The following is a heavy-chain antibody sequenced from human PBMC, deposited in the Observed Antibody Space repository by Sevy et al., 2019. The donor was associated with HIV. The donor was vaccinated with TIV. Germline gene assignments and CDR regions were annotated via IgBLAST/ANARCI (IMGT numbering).Heavy chain of an antibody. V-gene: IGHV3-23*01. CDR2: ISGSGGST. J-gene: IGHJ5*02. Sequence: GGSPRLSCAASGFTFSSYAMSWVRQAPGKGLEWVSAISGSGGSTYYADSVKGRFTISRDNSKNTLYLQMNSLRAEDTAVYYCAGYSRITMVRGVVNWFDPWGQGTLVTVSS. CDR1: GFTFSSYA. CDR3: AGYSRITMVRGVVNWFDP. D-gene: IGHD3-10*01.